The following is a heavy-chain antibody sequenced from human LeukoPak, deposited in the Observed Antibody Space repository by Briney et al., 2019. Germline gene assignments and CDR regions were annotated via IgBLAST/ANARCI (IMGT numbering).Heavy chain of an antibody. CDR2: IIPIFGTA. CDR3: TMVRGVKYYFDY. Sequence: SVKVSCKASGCTFTSYAISWVRQAPGQGLEWMGGIIPIFGTANYAQKFQGRVTITADKSTSTAYMELSSLRSEDTAVYYCTMVRGVKYYFDYWGQGTLVTVSS. J-gene: IGHJ4*02. CDR1: GCTFTSYA. D-gene: IGHD3-10*01. V-gene: IGHV1-69*06.